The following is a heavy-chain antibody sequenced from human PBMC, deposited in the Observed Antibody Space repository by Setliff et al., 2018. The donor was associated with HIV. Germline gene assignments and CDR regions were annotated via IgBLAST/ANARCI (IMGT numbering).Heavy chain of an antibody. J-gene: IGHJ5*02. Sequence: SETLSLTCAAYGGSLSGYSWSWIRQPPGRGLEWVGYIYHVGGTYYNPSLRSRVTISVDRSKNLFSLKLTSVTAADTAVYYCAKGPVSGVDLWGQGTLVTVSS. CDR2: IYHVGGT. D-gene: IGHD2-15*01. CDR1: GGSLSGYS. CDR3: AKGPVSGVDL. V-gene: IGHV4-30-2*01.